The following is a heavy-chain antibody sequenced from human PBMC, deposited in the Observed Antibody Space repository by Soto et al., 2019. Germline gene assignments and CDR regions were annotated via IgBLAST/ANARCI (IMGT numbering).Heavy chain of an antibody. CDR2: ISYDGSNK. V-gene: IGHV3-30-3*01. CDR3: ARDYYDSSGYYFLFDY. Sequence: QVQLVESGGGVVQPGRSLRLSCAASGFTFSSYAMHWVRQAPGKGLEWVAVISYDGSNKYYADSVKGRFTISRDNSKNTLYLQMNSLRAEDTAVYYCARDYYDSSGYYFLFDYWGQGTLVTVSS. J-gene: IGHJ4*02. D-gene: IGHD3-22*01. CDR1: GFTFSSYA.